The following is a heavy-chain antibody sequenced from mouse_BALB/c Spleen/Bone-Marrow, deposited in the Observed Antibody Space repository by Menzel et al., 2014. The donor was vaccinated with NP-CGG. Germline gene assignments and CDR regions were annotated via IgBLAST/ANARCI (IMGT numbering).Heavy chain of an antibody. J-gene: IGHJ1*01. V-gene: IGHV1-7*01. CDR1: GYIFTRHW. Sequence: VQRVESGVELAKPGASVKMSCKASGYIFTRHWMHWVKQRPGQGLEWIGYINPTTGYIDYNQIFKDRGTLTADKSSSTAYMQLSSLTSEYSGVYYCARDGNYLFWYFDVWDAGTTVTVSS. D-gene: IGHD2-1*01. CDR3: ARDGNYLFWYFDV. CDR2: INPTTGYI.